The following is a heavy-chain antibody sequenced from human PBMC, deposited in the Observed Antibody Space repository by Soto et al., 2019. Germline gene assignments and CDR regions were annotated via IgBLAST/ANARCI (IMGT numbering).Heavy chain of an antibody. CDR2: IFYSGST. CDR1: GGSISSGDYY. V-gene: IGHV4-30-4*01. Sequence: QVQLQESGPGLLRPSQTLSLTCTASGGSISSGDYYWSWIRQPPGGGLEWIGYIFYSGSTYYNPSLQSRLTISVDVSTSRFSPKLISVTAADTAVYYCAGISWTNYGVDVWGQGTTVTVS. J-gene: IGHJ6*02. D-gene: IGHD1-1*01. CDR3: AGISWTNYGVDV.